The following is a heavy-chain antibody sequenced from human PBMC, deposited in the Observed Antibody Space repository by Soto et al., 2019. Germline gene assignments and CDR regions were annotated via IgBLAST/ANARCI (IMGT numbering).Heavy chain of an antibody. CDR1: GFTFSSST. D-gene: IGHD1-26*01. J-gene: IGHJ1*01. CDR2: ISGSRSYI. Sequence: EVHLVESGGGLVKPGGSLRLSCATSGFTFSSSTMNWVRQAPGKGLEWVSSISGSRSYIYYADSVKGRFTISRDNAKNSLYLQMNSLRAEDTAVDYCARYPSDLWEPDQYFQDWGQGTLVTVSS. V-gene: IGHV3-21*04. CDR3: ARYPSDLWEPDQYFQD.